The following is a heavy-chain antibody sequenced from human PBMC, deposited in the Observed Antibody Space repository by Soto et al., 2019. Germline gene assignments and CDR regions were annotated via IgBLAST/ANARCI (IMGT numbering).Heavy chain of an antibody. J-gene: IGHJ6*03. CDR1: GYSFTSYW. D-gene: IGHD5-12*01. CDR2: IYPGDSDT. V-gene: IGHV5-51*01. CDR3: ARQDRWLRYYYYYMDV. Sequence: GESLKISCKGSGYSFTSYWIGWVRQMPGKGLEWMGIIYPGDSDTRYSPSFQGQVTISADKSISTAYLQWSSLKASDTAMYYCARQDRWLRYYYYYMDVWGKGTTVTVSS.